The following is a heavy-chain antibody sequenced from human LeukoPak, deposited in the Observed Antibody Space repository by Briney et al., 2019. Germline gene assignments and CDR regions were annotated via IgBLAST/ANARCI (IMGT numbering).Heavy chain of an antibody. J-gene: IGHJ6*02. CDR3: ASHPGGYYYYYGMDV. CDR1: GFTFSSYW. CDR2: INSDGSST. V-gene: IGHV3-74*01. Sequence: GGSLRLSCAASGFTFSSYWMHWVRQAPGKGLVWVSRINSDGSSTSYADSVKGRFTISRDNAKNTLYLQMNSLRAEDTAVYYCASHPGGYYYYYGMDVWGQGTTVTVS.